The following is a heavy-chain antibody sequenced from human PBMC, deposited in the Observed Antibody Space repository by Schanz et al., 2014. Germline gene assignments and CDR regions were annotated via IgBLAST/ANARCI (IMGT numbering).Heavy chain of an antibody. CDR1: GGSISSSGSY. D-gene: IGHD6-13*01. CDR2: IDDTWGP. V-gene: IGHV4-31*03. J-gene: IGHJ4*02. CDR3: AREGTGAVRGYFDY. Sequence: QVQLQEAGPGLVKPSQTLSLTCTVSGGSISSSGSYWTWIRQHPGKGLEWIGCIDDTWGPKNNSPLKARVTLSLDASTNQFSLKLSSVTAADTAVYYCAREGTGAVRGYFDYWGQGALVTVSS.